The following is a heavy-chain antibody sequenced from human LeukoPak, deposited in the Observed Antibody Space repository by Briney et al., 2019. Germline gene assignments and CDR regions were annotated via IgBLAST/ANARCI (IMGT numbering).Heavy chain of an antibody. CDR3: ARGNDCGGDCYSGYFDY. CDR1: GYSFTTYW. Sequence: GESLKISCKGSGYSFTTYWIGWVRQMSGKGLEWMGIIYPGDSDTRYSPSFQGQVTISADKSISTAYLQWSSLKASDTAMYYCARGNDCGGDCYSGYFDYWGQGTLVTVSS. V-gene: IGHV5-51*01. D-gene: IGHD2-21*02. J-gene: IGHJ4*02. CDR2: IYPGDSDT.